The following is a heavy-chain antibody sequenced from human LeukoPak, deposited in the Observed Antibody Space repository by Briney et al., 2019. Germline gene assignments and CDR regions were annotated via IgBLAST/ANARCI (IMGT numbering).Heavy chain of an antibody. CDR1: GFSLSTSGVG. Sequence: ESGPTLVNPTETLTLTCTFSGFSLSTSGVGVGWIRQPPGNALEWLALIYWDDDRRYSPPLKSRLTITKETSKNQVVLTMTNMDPVDTATYYCARRSFYASSGPGFDYWGQGTLVTVSS. V-gene: IGHV2-5*02. CDR2: IYWDDDR. J-gene: IGHJ4*02. CDR3: ARRSFYASSGPGFDY. D-gene: IGHD2/OR15-2a*01.